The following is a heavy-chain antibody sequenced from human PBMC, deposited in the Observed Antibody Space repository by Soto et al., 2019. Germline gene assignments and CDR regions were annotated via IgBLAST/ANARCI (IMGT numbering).Heavy chain of an antibody. CDR2: IYYSGST. D-gene: IGHD3-10*01. CDR1: GGSISSGGYY. V-gene: IGHV4-31*03. CDR3: ARFGEFLYGMDV. Sequence: QVQLQESGPGLVKPSQTLSLTCTVSGGSISSGGYYWSWIRQHPGKGLEWIGYIYYSGSTYYNPALKSRVTISVDTCKNQFSLKLSSVTAADTAVYYCARFGEFLYGMDVWGQGTTVTVSS. J-gene: IGHJ6*02.